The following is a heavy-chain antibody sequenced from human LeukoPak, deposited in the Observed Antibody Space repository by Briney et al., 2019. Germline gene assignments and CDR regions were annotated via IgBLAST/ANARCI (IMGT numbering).Heavy chain of an antibody. J-gene: IGHJ4*02. CDR1: GFTFSSYE. CDR3: VLSYQGYFDH. D-gene: IGHD3-16*02. CDR2: ISRSGNTI. V-gene: IGHV3-48*03. Sequence: PGGSLRLSCAASGFTFSSYEMNWVRQAPGKGLEWVSYISRSGNTIFYADSVKGRFTISRDNAKNSLYLQLNSLRADDTAVYYVVLSYQGYFDHWGQGTLVTVSS.